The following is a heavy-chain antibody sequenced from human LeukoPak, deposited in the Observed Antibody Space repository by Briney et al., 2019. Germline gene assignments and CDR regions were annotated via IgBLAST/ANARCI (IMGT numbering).Heavy chain of an antibody. Sequence: GRSLRLSCAASGFTFDVYAMYWGREAPGEGLWRGSRISWNSGYIGYADSVKGRFTISRDNAKYSLYLQMNSLRAEDTALYYCAKGKQLHYYYYGMDVWGQGTTVTVSS. D-gene: IGHD6-13*01. CDR3: AKGKQLHYYYYGMDV. V-gene: IGHV3-9*01. J-gene: IGHJ6*02. CDR1: GFTFDVYA. CDR2: ISWNSGYI.